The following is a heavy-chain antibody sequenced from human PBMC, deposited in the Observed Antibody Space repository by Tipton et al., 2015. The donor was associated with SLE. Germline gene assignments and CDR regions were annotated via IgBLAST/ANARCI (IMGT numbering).Heavy chain of an antibody. V-gene: IGHV3-30-3*01. J-gene: IGHJ3*02. CDR1: GFTFSSYA. Sequence: SLRLSCAASGFTFSSYAMHWVRQAPGKGLEWVAVISYDGSNKYYADSVKGRFTISRDNAKNSLYLQMNSLRAEDTAVYYCARVVGGAAPGDAFDIWGQGTMVTVSS. CDR3: ARVVGGAAPGDAFDI. CDR2: ISYDGSNK. D-gene: IGHD6-6*01.